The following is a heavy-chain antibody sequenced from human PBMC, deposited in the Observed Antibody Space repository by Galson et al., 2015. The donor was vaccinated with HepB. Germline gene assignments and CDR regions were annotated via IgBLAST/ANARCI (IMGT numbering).Heavy chain of an antibody. V-gene: IGHV1-18*01. D-gene: IGHD3-9*01. CDR3: ARDFPYYDILTGYYRLEVRSDNWFDP. CDR2: ISAYNGNT. J-gene: IGHJ5*02. CDR1: GYTFTSYG. Sequence: SVKVSCKASGYTFTSYGISWVRQAPGQGLEWMGWISAYNGNTNYAQKLQGRVTMTTDTSTSTAYMELRSLRSDDTAVYYCARDFPYYDILTGYYRLEVRSDNWFDPWGQGTLVTVSS.